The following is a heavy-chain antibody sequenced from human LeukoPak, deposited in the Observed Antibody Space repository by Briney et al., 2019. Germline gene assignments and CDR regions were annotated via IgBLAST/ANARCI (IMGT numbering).Heavy chain of an antibody. Sequence: EAGGSLRLSCAASGFTFSSYWMHWVRQAPGKGLVWVSRINSDGSSTSYADSVKGRFTISRDNAKNTLYLQMNSLRAEDTAVYYCARAREQIAAAAIDPWGQGTLVTVSS. J-gene: IGHJ5*02. D-gene: IGHD6-13*01. CDR1: GFTFSSYW. CDR3: ARAREQIAAAAIDP. V-gene: IGHV3-74*01. CDR2: INSDGSST.